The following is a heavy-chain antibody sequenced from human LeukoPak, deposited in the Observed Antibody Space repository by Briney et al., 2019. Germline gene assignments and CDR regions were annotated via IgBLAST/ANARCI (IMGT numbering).Heavy chain of an antibody. CDR2: INKDGSST. Sequence: HPGGSLRLSCAASGFTFSTYWMHWVRQAPGKGLVWVSRINKDGSSTSYADSVKGRFTISRDNAKNTLYLQMNSLRAEDTAVYYCARDRETYYDILTGYYTLGDAFDIWGQGTMVTVSS. V-gene: IGHV3-74*01. D-gene: IGHD3-9*01. J-gene: IGHJ3*02. CDR1: GFTFSTYW. CDR3: ARDRETYYDILTGYYTLGDAFDI.